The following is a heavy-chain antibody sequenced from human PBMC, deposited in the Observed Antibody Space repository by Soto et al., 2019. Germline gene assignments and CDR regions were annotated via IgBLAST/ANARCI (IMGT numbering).Heavy chain of an antibody. CDR1: GYTFTSYA. CDR3: ARSLEYYDSSGYSSGEYFQH. D-gene: IGHD3-22*01. V-gene: IGHV1-3*01. J-gene: IGHJ1*01. Sequence: QVQLVQSGAEVKKPGASVKVSCKASGYTFTSYAMHWVRQAPGQRLEWMGWINAGNGNKKYSQKFQGRVTITRDTSVSKAYRELSSLRSEDTAVYYCARSLEYYDSSGYSSGEYFQHWGQGTLVTVSS. CDR2: INAGNGNK.